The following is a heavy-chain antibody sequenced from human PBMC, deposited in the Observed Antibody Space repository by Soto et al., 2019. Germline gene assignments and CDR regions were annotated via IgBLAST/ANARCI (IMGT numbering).Heavy chain of an antibody. D-gene: IGHD6-19*01. J-gene: IGHJ4*02. CDR3: AKDRRVVAVAAPFDY. Sequence: GGSLRFSCAASGFTFSSYGMHWVRQAPGKGLEWVAVISYDGSNKYYADSVKGRFTISRDNSKNTLYLQMNSLRAEDTAVYYCAKDRRVVAVAAPFDYWGQGTLVTVSS. CDR1: GFTFSSYG. V-gene: IGHV3-30*18. CDR2: ISYDGSNK.